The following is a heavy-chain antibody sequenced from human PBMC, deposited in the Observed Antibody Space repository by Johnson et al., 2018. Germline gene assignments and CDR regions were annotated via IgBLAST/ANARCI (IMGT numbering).Heavy chain of an antibody. CDR3: VKGGLKAAVSPFDS. Sequence: EVQLVESGGISVQPGGSLRLSCAASGLTFDNFAMNWVRQVAGKGLEWVSAISGDATYIYYADSVKGRFTISRDNSKNTLYLQMNSLRAEDTALYYCVKGGLKAAVSPFDSWGQGTLVTVSS. CDR1: GLTFDNFA. CDR2: ISGDATYI. D-gene: IGHD6-13*01. J-gene: IGHJ4*02. V-gene: IGHV3-23*04.